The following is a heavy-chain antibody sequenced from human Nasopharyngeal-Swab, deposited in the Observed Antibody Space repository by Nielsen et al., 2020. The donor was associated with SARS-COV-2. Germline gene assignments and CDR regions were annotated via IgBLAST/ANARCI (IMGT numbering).Heavy chain of an antibody. V-gene: IGHV3-9*01. CDR3: AKDSQPDSSGYYYGPDYYGMDV. D-gene: IGHD3-22*01. CDR1: GFTFDDYA. J-gene: IGHJ6*02. CDR2: ISWNSGSI. Sequence: GGSLRLSCAASGFTFDDYAMHWVRQAPGKGLEWVSGISWNSGSIGYADSVKGRFTISRDNAKNSLYLQMNSLRAEDTALYYCAKDSQPDSSGYYYGPDYYGMDVWGQGTTVTVSS.